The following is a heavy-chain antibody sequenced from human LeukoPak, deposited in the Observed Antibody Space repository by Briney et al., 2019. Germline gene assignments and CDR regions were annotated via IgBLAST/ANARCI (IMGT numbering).Heavy chain of an antibody. CDR1: GFTFSIYA. Sequence: PGRSLRLSCAASGFTFSIYAMHWVRQAPGKGLEWVAVISYDGSDKYYADSVKGRFTISRDNSKNTLYLQMNSLRAEDTAVYYCAKDENRAVAGTLWLFYYYYMDVWGKGTTVTISS. CDR2: ISYDGSDK. CDR3: AKDENRAVAGTLWLFYYYYMDV. J-gene: IGHJ6*03. V-gene: IGHV3-30*04. D-gene: IGHD6-19*01.